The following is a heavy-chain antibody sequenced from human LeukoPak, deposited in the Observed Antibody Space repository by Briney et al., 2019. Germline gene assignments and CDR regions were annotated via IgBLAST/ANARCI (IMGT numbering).Heavy chain of an antibody. CDR3: ARDRRSSGSMGWFDP. CDR2: VNPNSGGT. Sequence: ASVKVSCKASGYTFTGYYMHWVRQAPGQGLEWMGWVNPNSGGTNYAQKFQGRVTMTSDTAISTAYMELSRLRSDDTAVYYCARDRRSSGSMGWFDPWGQGTLVTVSS. CDR1: GYTFTGYY. D-gene: IGHD6-19*01. J-gene: IGHJ5*02. V-gene: IGHV1-2*02.